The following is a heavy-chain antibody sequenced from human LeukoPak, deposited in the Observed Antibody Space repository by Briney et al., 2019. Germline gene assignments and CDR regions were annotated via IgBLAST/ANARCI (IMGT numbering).Heavy chain of an antibody. D-gene: IGHD3-22*01. V-gene: IGHV3-30*02. Sequence: GGSLRLSCVPSGFTFRVSGMRWVRQAPGKGLEWVAFIRYDGSKKYYVDSVKGRFTISRDNSKNTLYLKMNSLRAEDTAVYYCANGEVYYYDSSGYYSGNYWGQGTLVTVSS. CDR2: IRYDGSKK. CDR1: GFTFRVSG. CDR3: ANGEVYYYDSSGYYSGNY. J-gene: IGHJ4*02.